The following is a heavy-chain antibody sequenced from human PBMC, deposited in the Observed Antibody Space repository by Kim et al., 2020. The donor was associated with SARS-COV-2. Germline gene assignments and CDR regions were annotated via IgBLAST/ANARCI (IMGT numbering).Heavy chain of an antibody. CDR2: IYHSGST. J-gene: IGHJ4*01. V-gene: IGHV4-30-2*01. D-gene: IGHD3-16*01. CDR1: GGSINSGGYS. CDR3: ARARYDYIWGSLREYY. Sequence: SETLSLTCAVSGGSINSGGYSWSWIRQPPGKGLEWIGYIYHSGSTYYNPSLKSRVTISVDRSKNQFSLKLSSVTAADTAVYYCARARYDYIWGSLREYY.